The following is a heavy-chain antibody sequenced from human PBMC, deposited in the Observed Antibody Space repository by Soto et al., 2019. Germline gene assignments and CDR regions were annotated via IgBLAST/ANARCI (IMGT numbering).Heavy chain of an antibody. CDR1: GFTFSDYA. CDR3: AKSFCSSSSCFFLWVDP. CDR2: ISGTGVPT. J-gene: IGHJ5*02. D-gene: IGHD2-2*01. Sequence: EVQLLESGGGLVQPGGSLRRSCAASGFTFSDYAMSWFRQAPGKGLECLSRISGTGVPTLYAGSVKGRFSVSRDNSKNKLFLEINDLRVDYPSIYYCAKSFCSSSSCFFLWVDPWCPGALVTVSS. V-gene: IGHV3-23*01.